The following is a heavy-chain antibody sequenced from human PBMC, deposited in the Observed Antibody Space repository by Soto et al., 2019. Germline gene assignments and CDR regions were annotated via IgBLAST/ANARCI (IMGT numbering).Heavy chain of an antibody. Sequence: PSETLSLTCTVSGGSISSGGYYWSWIRQHPGKGLEWIGYIYYSGSTYYNPSLKSRVTISVDASKNQFSLKLSSVTAADTAVYYCASYVDKNWFDPWGQGTLVTVSS. CDR2: IYYSGST. CDR1: GGSISSGGYY. CDR3: ASYVDKNWFDP. V-gene: IGHV4-31*03. J-gene: IGHJ5*02. D-gene: IGHD3-16*01.